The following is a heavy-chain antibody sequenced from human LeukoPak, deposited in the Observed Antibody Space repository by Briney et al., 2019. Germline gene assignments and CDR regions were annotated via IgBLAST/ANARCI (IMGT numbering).Heavy chain of an antibody. CDR1: GFTFSSYA. Sequence: GGSLRLSCVASGFTFSSYAMSWVRQAPGEGLEWVSAISGSGVTTHYAGSVKGRFSISRDDSKNTLYLQMNSLRAEDTALYYCAKKVVVGATSPYSDFQDWGQGTLVTVSS. V-gene: IGHV3-23*01. CDR2: ISGSGVTT. J-gene: IGHJ1*01. D-gene: IGHD1-26*01. CDR3: AKKVVVGATSPYSDFQD.